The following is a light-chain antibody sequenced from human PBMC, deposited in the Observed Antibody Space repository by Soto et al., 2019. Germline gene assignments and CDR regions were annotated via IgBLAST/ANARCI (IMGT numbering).Light chain of an antibody. Sequence: EIVLTQSPATLSLSPGETATLSCRATRSDSSNLTWYQQKPGQAPRLIIYDASSRPTDIHARFSGSGSWTDFTLTISSLEPEDFALYYCQQRSNWPITFGQGTRLEIK. J-gene: IGKJ5*01. CDR1: RSDSSN. CDR3: QQRSNWPIT. CDR2: DAS. V-gene: IGKV3-11*01.